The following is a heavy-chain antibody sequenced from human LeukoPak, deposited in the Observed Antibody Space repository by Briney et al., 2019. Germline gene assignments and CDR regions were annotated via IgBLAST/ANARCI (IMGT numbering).Heavy chain of an antibody. J-gene: IGHJ4*02. Sequence: GGSLSLSCVASGFSFSNYWMTWVRKIPGKGPEGVASIKQDGSVKYYADSVKGRFAIPRDNAKNSLYLQMNSLRAEDTARYYCAKWDIYSGFYYIDSWGQGTLATVSS. D-gene: IGHD1-26*01. CDR1: GFSFSNYW. CDR3: AKWDIYSGFYYIDS. CDR2: IKQDGSVK. V-gene: IGHV3-7*01.